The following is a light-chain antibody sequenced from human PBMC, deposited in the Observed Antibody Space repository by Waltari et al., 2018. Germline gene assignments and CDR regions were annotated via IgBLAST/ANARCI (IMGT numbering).Light chain of an antibody. CDR3: SSYTRRSYWV. J-gene: IGLJ3*02. Sequence: QSALTQPASVSGSPGQSITISCTGTSSDVGFSDFVSWFQQHPGKAPKVMIYKVNNRPSGVSNRFSGSKSANTASLTISGLQAEDEADYYCSSYTRRSYWVFGGGTQLTVL. CDR2: KVN. V-gene: IGLV2-14*01. CDR1: SSDVGFSDF.